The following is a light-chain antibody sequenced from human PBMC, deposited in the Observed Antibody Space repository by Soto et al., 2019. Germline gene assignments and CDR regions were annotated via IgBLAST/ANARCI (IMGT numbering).Light chain of an antibody. Sequence: DIQMTQSPSTLSASVGDRVTLTCRASQTINSLLAWYQQKPGKAPRLLIYKASSLESGVPSRFSGSGSGTELTLTISSLQPDDFATYYCQQYGSLPYTFGQGTKLDIK. CDR3: QQYGSLPYT. V-gene: IGKV1-5*03. CDR1: QTINSL. J-gene: IGKJ2*01. CDR2: KAS.